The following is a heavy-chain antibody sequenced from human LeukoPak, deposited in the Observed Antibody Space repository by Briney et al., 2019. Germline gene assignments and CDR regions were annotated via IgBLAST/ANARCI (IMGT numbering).Heavy chain of an antibody. V-gene: IGHV3-30-3*01. J-gene: IGHJ4*02. CDR1: GFTFSSYA. Sequence: GGSLRLSCAASGFTFSSYAMHWVRQAPGKGLEWVAVISYDGSNKYYADSVKGRFTISRDNSKNTLYLQMNSLRAEDTAVYYCAKGYTEGGFDYWGQGTLVTVSS. D-gene: IGHD2-2*02. CDR3: AKGYTEGGFDY. CDR2: ISYDGSNK.